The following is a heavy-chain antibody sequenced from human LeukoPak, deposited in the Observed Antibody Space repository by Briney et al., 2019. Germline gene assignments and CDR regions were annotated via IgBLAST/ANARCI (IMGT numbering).Heavy chain of an antibody. J-gene: IGHJ5*02. Sequence: SGTLSLTCAVFGGSISSRNWWSWVRQPPGKGLEWIAEIYHSGSTNYNPSLKSRVTISVDKSKDQFSLKLNSVTAADTAVYYCARDPGENYPYNWFDPWGQGTLVTVSS. CDR2: IYHSGST. D-gene: IGHD5-24*01. V-gene: IGHV4-4*02. CDR1: GGSISSRNW. CDR3: ARDPGENYPYNWFDP.